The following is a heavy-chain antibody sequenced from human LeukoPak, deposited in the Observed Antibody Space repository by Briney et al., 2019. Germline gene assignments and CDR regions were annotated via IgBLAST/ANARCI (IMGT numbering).Heavy chain of an antibody. CDR1: GGCISSSNW. D-gene: IGHD5-12*01. CDR2: IYYSGST. V-gene: IGHV4-4*02. Sequence: SETLPLTCAVSGGCISSSNWLSWVRQPPGKGLEWIGYIYYSGSTNYNPSLKSRVTISVDTSKNQFSLKLSSVTAADTAVYYCARAGYSGYDFYFDYWGQGTLVTVSS. J-gene: IGHJ4*02. CDR3: ARAGYSGYDFYFDY.